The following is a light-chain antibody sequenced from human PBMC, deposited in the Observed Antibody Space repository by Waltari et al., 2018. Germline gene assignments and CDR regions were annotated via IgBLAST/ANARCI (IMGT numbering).Light chain of an antibody. CDR2: GAT. Sequence: IVLTQSPATLSLSPGAGATLSCRASQRISSSLAWYQQKPGQAPRLLIYGATSRATGVPARFSGDWSGTHFTLTISSLQSEDFAVYYCQFYNGWPLFGGGTKVEIK. CDR3: QFYNGWPL. CDR1: QRISSS. J-gene: IGKJ4*01. V-gene: IGKV3-15*01.